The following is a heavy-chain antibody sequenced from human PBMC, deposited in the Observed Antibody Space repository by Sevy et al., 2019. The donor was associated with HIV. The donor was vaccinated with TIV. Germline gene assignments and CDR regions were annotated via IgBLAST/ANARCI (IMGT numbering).Heavy chain of an antibody. D-gene: IGHD3-22*01. CDR2: INNSGGST. V-gene: IGHV3-23*01. CDR1: GFTVNTYA. Sequence: GGSLRLSCAVSGFTVNTYAMSWVRQAPGKGLEWVAVINNSGGSTDYADSVKGRFTISRDNSKNTLYLQMNSLRAEDTAVYYCAKGGSTSGYYLNYFAYWGQGTLVTVSS. CDR3: AKGGSTSGYYLNYFAY. J-gene: IGHJ4*02.